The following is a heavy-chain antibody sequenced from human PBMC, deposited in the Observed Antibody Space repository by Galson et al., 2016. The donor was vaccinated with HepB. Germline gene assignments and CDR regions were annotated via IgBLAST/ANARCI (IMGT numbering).Heavy chain of an antibody. Sequence: SLRLSCAASGFTFSSYAMHWVRQAPGKGLAWVAIISYDGSNKYYADAVKGRFTISRDNSKKTLYLQMNSLRAEDTAVYYCTKVPSMVRGFWGQGTMVTVSS. CDR3: TKVPSMVRGF. D-gene: IGHD3-10*01. CDR2: ISYDGSNK. V-gene: IGHV3-30*04. CDR1: GFTFSSYA. J-gene: IGHJ3*01.